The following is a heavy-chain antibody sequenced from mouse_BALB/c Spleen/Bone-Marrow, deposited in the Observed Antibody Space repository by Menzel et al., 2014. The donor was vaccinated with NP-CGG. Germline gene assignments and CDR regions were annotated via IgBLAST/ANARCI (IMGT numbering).Heavy chain of an antibody. CDR1: GYSITRDYA. D-gene: IGHD1-1*01. Sequence: VQLKESGPGLVKPSQSLSLICTVTGYSITRDYAWNWIRQFPGNKLEWMGYISYSGNTRYNPSLKSRISISRDTSKNQFFLQLNSVTTEDTATYYCARTHYYGSSYPYWGQGTLVTVSA. CDR2: ISYSGNT. CDR3: ARTHYYGSSYPY. J-gene: IGHJ3*01. V-gene: IGHV3-2*02.